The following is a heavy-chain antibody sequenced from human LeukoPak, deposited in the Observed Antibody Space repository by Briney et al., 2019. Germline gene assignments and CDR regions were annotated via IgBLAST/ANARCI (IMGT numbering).Heavy chain of an antibody. D-gene: IGHD6-13*01. Sequence: KPSETLSLTCTVSGGSISSSSYYWGWIRQPPGKGLEWIGIIYYSGSTYYNPSLKSRVTISVDTSKNQFSLKLSSVTAADTAVYYCARGKGIAAAGKGNWFDPWGQGTLVTVSS. CDR1: GGSISSSSYY. CDR3: ARGKGIAAAGKGNWFDP. V-gene: IGHV4-39*01. J-gene: IGHJ5*02. CDR2: IYYSGST.